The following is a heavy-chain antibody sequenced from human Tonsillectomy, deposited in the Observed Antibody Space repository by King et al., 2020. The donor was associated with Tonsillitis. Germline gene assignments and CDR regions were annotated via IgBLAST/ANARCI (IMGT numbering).Heavy chain of an antibody. CDR1: GFTFSRYW. Sequence: DVQLVESGGGLVQPGGSLRLSCAASGFTFSRYWMTWLRQAPGMGLEWVANIKQDESQKHYVDSVKGRFTISRDNAKNSLHLQMNSLRAEDAAVYYCARDLSPITMVRGLYFDAFDIWGQGTVVTVSS. V-gene: IGHV3-7*01. CDR3: ARDLSPITMVRGLYFDAFDI. D-gene: IGHD3-10*01. J-gene: IGHJ3*02. CDR2: IKQDESQK.